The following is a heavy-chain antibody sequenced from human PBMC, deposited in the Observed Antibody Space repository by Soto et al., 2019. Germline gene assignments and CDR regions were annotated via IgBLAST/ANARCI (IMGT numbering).Heavy chain of an antibody. CDR2: INPNSRVT. J-gene: IGHJ6*02. V-gene: IGHV1-2*04. D-gene: IGHD2-2*02. CDR1: GYTFTGYY. CDR3: ARDAGGCSSTSSYTGNRGYYGMDV. Sequence: QEQLVQSGAEVKKPGASVKVSCKASGYTFTGYYMHWVRQAPGQGLERMGWINPNSRVTNYAQKFQGWVTMTRETSISTAYMELRRLRSDDTAVYYCARDAGGCSSTSSYTGNRGYYGMDVWGQGTTVTVSS.